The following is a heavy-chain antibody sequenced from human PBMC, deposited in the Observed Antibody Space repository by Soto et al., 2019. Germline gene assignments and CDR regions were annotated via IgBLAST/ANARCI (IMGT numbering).Heavy chain of an antibody. CDR3: ARDLIYYDSSGYYPYYYYYGMDV. Sequence: ASETLSLTCTVSGTSISSSYWSWIRQPPGKGLEWLGYIYYSGSTNYNPSLKSRVTISVDTSKNQFSLKLSSVTAADTAVYYCARDLIYYDSSGYYPYYYYYGMDVWGQGTTVTV. CDR2: IYYSGST. D-gene: IGHD3-22*01. J-gene: IGHJ6*02. V-gene: IGHV4-59*01. CDR1: GTSISSSY.